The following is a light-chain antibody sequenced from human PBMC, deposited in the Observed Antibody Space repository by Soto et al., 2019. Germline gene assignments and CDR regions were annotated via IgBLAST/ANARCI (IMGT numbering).Light chain of an antibody. CDR2: ESS. V-gene: IGKV1-13*02. CDR3: QHFKSFPIT. J-gene: IGKJ5*01. Sequence: AIQLTQSQSSLSASVGDRVTLTCRASQGISTLLAWYQQKPGKAPKVLIYESSLLQSGVPSRFSGSGSGTDFTLTISSLQPEDFATYYCQHFKSFPITFGQGTRLEIK. CDR1: QGISTL.